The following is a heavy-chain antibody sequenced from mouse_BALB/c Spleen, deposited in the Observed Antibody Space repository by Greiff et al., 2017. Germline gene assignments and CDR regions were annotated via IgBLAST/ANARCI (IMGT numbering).Heavy chain of an antibody. D-gene: IGHD1-1*01. CDR1: GFTFSSFG. CDR2: ISSGSSTI. CDR3: ASAYYGSSYWYFDV. J-gene: IGHJ1*01. Sequence: DVKLVESGGGLVQPGGSRKLSCAASGFTFSSFGMHWVRQAPEKGLEWVAYISSGSSTIYYADTVKGRFTISRDNPKNTLFLQMTSLRSEDTAMYYCASAYYGSSYWYFDVWGAGTTVTVSS. V-gene: IGHV5-17*02.